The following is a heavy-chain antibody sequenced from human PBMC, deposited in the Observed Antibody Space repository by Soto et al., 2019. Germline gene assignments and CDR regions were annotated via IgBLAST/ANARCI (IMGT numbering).Heavy chain of an antibody. J-gene: IGHJ6*02. V-gene: IGHV3-30-3*01. CDR2: ISYDGSNK. CDR1: GFTFSSYA. Sequence: QVQLVESGGGVVQPGRSLRLSCAASGFTFSSYAMHWVRQAPGKGLEWVAVISYDGSNKYYADSVKGRFTISRDNSKNTLYLQMNSLRAEDTAVYYCARGKGGYYYYDGMDVWGQGTTVTVSS. CDR3: ARGKGGYYYYDGMDV.